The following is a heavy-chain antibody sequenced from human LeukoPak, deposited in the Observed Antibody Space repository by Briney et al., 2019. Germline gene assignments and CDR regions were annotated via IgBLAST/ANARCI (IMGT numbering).Heavy chain of an antibody. CDR3: ARATESSGWS. J-gene: IGHJ4*02. V-gene: IGHV3-7*04. CDR1: GFTFSTYW. CDR2: IKQDGTEK. Sequence: GGSLRLSCEASGFTFSTYWMNWVRQAPGKGLEWVANIKQDGTEKYYVDSVKGRFTISRDNTKNSLYLQMNSLRAEDTAVYYCARATESSGWSWGQGTPVTVSS. D-gene: IGHD6-19*01.